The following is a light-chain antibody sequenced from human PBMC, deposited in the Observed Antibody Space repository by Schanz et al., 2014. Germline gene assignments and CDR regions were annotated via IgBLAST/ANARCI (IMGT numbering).Light chain of an antibody. Sequence: QSALTQPASVSGSPGQSITISCTGTSSDIGSYNLVSWYQQHPDKAPKLMIYEGSKRPSGVSGRFSGSKSGNTASLTISGLQAEDEADYYCSSYADSSTLFGPGTKLTVL. V-gene: IGLV2-14*02. CDR1: SSDIGSYNL. J-gene: IGLJ1*01. CDR2: EGS. CDR3: SSYADSSTL.